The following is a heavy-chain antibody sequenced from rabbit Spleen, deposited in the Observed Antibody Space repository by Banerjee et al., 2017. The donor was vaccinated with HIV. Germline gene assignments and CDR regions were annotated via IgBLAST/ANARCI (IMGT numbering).Heavy chain of an antibody. CDR1: GFTLSSYY. CDR3: ARDGAGGSYFAL. CDR2: IDPVFGIT. J-gene: IGHJ4*01. Sequence: QLEESAGGLVQPEGSLKLSCKASGFTLSSYYMNWVRQAPGKGLEWIGYIDPVFGITYYANWVNGRFSISRENAQNTVFLQMTSLTAADTATYFCARDGAGGSYFALWGPGTLVTVS. D-gene: IGHD8-1*01. V-gene: IGHV1S7*01.